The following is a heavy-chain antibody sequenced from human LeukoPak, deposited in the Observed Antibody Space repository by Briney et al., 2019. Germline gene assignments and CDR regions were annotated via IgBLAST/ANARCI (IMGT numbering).Heavy chain of an antibody. CDR2: INHSGST. J-gene: IGHJ4*02. CDR3: ARVLGRKNYFDY. Sequence: SETLSLTCAVYGGSFSGYYWSWIRQPPGKGLEWIGEINHSGSTNYNPSLKSRVTISVDTSKNQFSLKLSSVTAADTAVYYCARVLGRKNYFDYWGQGTLVTVSS. V-gene: IGHV4-34*01. CDR1: GGSFSGYY.